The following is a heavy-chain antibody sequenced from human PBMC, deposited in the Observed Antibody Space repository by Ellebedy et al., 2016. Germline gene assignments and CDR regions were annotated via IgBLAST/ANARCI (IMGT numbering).Heavy chain of an antibody. CDR2: IIPIFGTA. V-gene: IGHV1-69*13. Sequence: SVKVSCXASGGTFSSYAISWVRQAPGQGLEWMGGIIPIFGTANYAQKFQGRVTITADESTSTAYMELSSLRSEDTAVYYCASNYYGSGSYLNWFDPWGQGTLVTVSS. CDR3: ASNYYGSGSYLNWFDP. CDR1: GGTFSSYA. J-gene: IGHJ5*02. D-gene: IGHD3-10*01.